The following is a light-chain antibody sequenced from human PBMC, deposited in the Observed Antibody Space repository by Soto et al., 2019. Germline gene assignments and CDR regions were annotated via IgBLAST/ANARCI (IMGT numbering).Light chain of an antibody. CDR3: GTWDSSLSGGV. J-gene: IGLJ2*01. CDR1: SSNIGNNY. Sequence: QSVLTQPPSVSAAPGQKVTISCSGSSSNIGNNYVSWYQQLPGAAPKLLIYDNSKRPSGIPDRFSGSKSGTSATLGITGLQTGDEADYYCGTWDSSLSGGVFGGGTKVTVL. CDR2: DNS. V-gene: IGLV1-51*01.